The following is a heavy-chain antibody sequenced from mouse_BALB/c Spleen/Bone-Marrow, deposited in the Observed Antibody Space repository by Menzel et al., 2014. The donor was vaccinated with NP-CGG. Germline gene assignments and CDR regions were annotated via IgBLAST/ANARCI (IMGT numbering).Heavy chain of an antibody. CDR2: IHCSGKT. D-gene: IGHD2-3*01. J-gene: IGHJ4*01. Sequence: VQLKGAGPDLVKPSQSLSLTCTVTGYSITRGYSRHLIRQFPGKKLGWVGYIHCSGKTNYNPSLKSRISITRDTSKNQFFLQLNSVTTEDTATYYCARRGYDGYYYYAMEYWAQGTSATVPS. CDR3: ARRGYDGYYYYAMEY. V-gene: IGHV3-1*02. CDR1: GYSITRGYS.